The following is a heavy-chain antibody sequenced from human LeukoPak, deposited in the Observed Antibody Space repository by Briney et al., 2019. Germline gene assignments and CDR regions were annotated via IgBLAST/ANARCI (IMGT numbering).Heavy chain of an antibody. Sequence: GSLSLTCTVSGGSISSYYWSWIRQPPGKGLEWIGYIYYSGSTNYNPSLKSRVTISVDTSKNQFSLELSSVTAADTAVYYCARAGYSSSYNWFDPWGQGTLVTVSS. D-gene: IGHD6-6*01. CDR3: ARAGYSSSYNWFDP. CDR2: IYYSGST. V-gene: IGHV4-59*01. CDR1: GGSISSYY. J-gene: IGHJ5*02.